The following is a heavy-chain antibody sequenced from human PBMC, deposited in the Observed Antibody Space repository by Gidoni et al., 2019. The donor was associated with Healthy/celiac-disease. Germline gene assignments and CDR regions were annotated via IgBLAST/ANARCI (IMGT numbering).Heavy chain of an antibody. Sequence: EVQLVESGGGLVQPGRSLRLSCAASGFTFDDYAMHWVRQAPGKGREWVSGISWNSGSIGYADSVKGRFTISRDNAKNSLYLQMNSLRAEDTALYYCAKDIGRWWYYGMDVWGQGTTVTVSS. CDR1: GFTFDDYA. J-gene: IGHJ6*02. V-gene: IGHV3-9*01. CDR3: AKDIGRWWYYGMDV. CDR2: ISWNSGSI. D-gene: IGHD2-15*01.